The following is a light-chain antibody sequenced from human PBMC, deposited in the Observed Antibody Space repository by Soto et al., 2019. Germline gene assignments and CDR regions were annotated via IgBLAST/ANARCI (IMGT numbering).Light chain of an antibody. CDR2: DAS. CDR1: QSVSSY. J-gene: IGKJ4*01. Sequence: EIVLTQSPATLSLSPGERATLSCRASQSVSSYLAWYQQKPGEAPRLLIYDASNRATGIPARFSGSGSGTDFTLTISSPEPEDFAIYYCQRRSNWPPVTFGGGTKVEIK. V-gene: IGKV3-11*01. CDR3: QRRSNWPPVT.